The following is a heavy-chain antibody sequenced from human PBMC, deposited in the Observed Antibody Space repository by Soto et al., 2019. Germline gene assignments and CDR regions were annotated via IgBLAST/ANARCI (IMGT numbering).Heavy chain of an antibody. CDR1: GCSISSGGYS. J-gene: IGHJ4*02. Sequence: LQLQESGSGLVEPSQTLSLTCAVSGCSISSGGYSWSWIRQPPGKGLEWIGYIYHSGSTYYNPSLKSRVTISVDRSKLQYSLKLRSVTAADTAVYYCAAGGGLPRHYCAQGTPVTVSS. V-gene: IGHV4-30-2*01. CDR2: IYHSGST. CDR3: AAGGGLPRHY. D-gene: IGHD5-12*01.